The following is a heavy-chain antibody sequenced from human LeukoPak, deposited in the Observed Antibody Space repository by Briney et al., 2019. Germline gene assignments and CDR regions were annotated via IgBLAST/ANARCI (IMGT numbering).Heavy chain of an antibody. CDR1: GFTFSSYS. CDR2: ISSSSYI. J-gene: IGHJ6*04. CDR3: ARDRSYCSGGSCYPPHYGMDV. D-gene: IGHD2-15*01. Sequence: GGSLRLSGAASGFTFSSYSMNWVRQAPGKGLEWVSSISSSSYIYYADSVKGRFTISRDNAKNSLYLQMNSLRAEDTAVYYCARDRSYCSGGSCYPPHYGMDVWGKGTTVTVSS. V-gene: IGHV3-21*01.